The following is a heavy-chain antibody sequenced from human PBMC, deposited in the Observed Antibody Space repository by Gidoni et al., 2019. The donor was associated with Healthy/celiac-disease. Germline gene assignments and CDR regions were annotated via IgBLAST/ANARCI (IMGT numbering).Heavy chain of an antibody. CDR1: GFSLSTSGVG. J-gene: IGHJ2*01. V-gene: IGHV2-5*02. D-gene: IGHD6-19*01. CDR3: AHSTCSGWYGVSWYFDL. Sequence: QITLKESGPTLVKPTQTLTLTCTFSGFSLSTSGVGVGWIRQPPGKALEWLALIYWDDDKRYSPSLKSRLTITKDTSKNQVVLTMTNMDPVDTATYYCAHSTCSGWYGVSWYFDLWGRGTLVTVSS. CDR2: IYWDDDK.